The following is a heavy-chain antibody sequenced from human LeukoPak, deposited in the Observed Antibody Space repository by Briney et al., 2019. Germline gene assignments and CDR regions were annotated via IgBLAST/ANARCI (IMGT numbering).Heavy chain of an antibody. J-gene: IGHJ4*02. D-gene: IGHD2-15*01. CDR2: IIPIFGTA. Sequence: SVKVSCKASGGTFSSYAISWVRQAPGQGLEWMGGIIPIFGTANYAQKFQGRVTITTDESTSTAYMELSSLRSEDTAVYYCASLMGGYCSGGSCPAYFDYWGQGTLVTVSS. V-gene: IGHV1-69*05. CDR3: ASLMGGYCSGGSCPAYFDY. CDR1: GGTFSSYA.